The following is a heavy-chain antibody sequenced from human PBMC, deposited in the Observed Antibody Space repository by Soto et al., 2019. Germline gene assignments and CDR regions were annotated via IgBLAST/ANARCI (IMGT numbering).Heavy chain of an antibody. CDR3: ASGIPLAGLGYYFDY. CDR1: GYTFTGYY. J-gene: IGHJ4*02. D-gene: IGHD6-19*01. Sequence: GASVKVSCKASGYTFTGYYIHWVRQAPGQGLEWLGWINPNSGATYYAQNFQGWVTMTRDTSISTAYMELSSLRSDDTAVYYCASGIPLAGLGYYFDYWGQGTLVTVSS. V-gene: IGHV1-2*04. CDR2: INPNSGAT.